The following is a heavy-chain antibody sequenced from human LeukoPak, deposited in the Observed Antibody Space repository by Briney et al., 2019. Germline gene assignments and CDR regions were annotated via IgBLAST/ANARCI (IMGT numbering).Heavy chain of an antibody. CDR3: AKSHCGTFSCARADY. V-gene: IGHV3-23*01. CDR2: VSGSAGTT. CDR1: GFTFSSYA. Sequence: PGGSLRPSCAASGFTFSSYAMSWVPQAPGGGLEWVSAVSGSAGTTLYGDSVKGRFTISRDNSKNTLYLQMNSLRAEDTAVYYCAKSHCGTFSCARADYWGQGTLVTVSS. D-gene: IGHD2-2*01. J-gene: IGHJ4*02.